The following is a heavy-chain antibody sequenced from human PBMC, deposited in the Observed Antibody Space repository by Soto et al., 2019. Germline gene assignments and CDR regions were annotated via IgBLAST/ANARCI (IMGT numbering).Heavy chain of an antibody. J-gene: IGHJ3*01. CDR3: SIGSWSAETFDV. CDR1: GGTFSTYT. D-gene: IGHD2-2*01. V-gene: IGHV1-69*02. Sequence: QVHLEQSGAEVKKPGSSVKVCCKAAGGTFSTYTLIWVRQAPGQGLEWMGRIIPMLTVTNSAQKFQGRVTLTADKSTSTAFMELTSLTSDDTAVYNCSIGSWSAETFDVWGQGTMVTVSS. CDR2: IIPMLTVT.